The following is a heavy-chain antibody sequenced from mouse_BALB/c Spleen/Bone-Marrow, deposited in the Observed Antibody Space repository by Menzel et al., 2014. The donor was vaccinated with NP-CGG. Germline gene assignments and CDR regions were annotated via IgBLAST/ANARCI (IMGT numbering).Heavy chain of an antibody. J-gene: IGHJ2*01. V-gene: IGHV5-9-1*01. D-gene: IGHD2-4*01. CDR1: GFTFSSYA. CDR2: ISSGGSYT. CDR3: ARHGITRLLAY. Sequence: EVMLVESGGGLVKPGGSLKLSCAASGFTFSSYAMSWVRQTPEKRLEWVATISSGGSYTYYPDSVKGRFTISRDNAKSTLYLQISSLRSEDTAMYYCARHGITRLLAYWGQGTTLTVSS.